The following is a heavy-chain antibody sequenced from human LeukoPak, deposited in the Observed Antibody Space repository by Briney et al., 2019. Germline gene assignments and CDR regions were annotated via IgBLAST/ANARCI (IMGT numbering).Heavy chain of an antibody. Sequence: PSETLSLTCTVSRGSISSYYRSWIRQPPGKGLEWIGYIYYSGSTNYNPSLKSRVTISVDTSKNQFSLKLSSVTAADTAVYYCARAKRYSYAPSGMDVWGQGTTVTVSS. D-gene: IGHD5-18*01. CDR3: ARAKRYSYAPSGMDV. V-gene: IGHV4-59*01. J-gene: IGHJ6*02. CDR1: RGSISSYY. CDR2: IYYSGST.